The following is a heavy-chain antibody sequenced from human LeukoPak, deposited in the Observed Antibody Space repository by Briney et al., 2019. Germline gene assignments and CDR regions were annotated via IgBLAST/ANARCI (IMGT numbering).Heavy chain of an antibody. V-gene: IGHV3-48*03. CDR1: GFAFSSYE. CDR2: ISGSGSTI. CDR3: ARDLLAAPYYFDY. J-gene: IGHJ4*02. D-gene: IGHD3-3*01. Sequence: PGGSLRLSCAASGFAFSSYEMNWVRHAPGKGLEWLSYISGSGSTIYSADSVKGRFTTSRDNAKNSLYLQMNSLRAEDTAVYYCARDLLAAPYYFDYWGQGTLVTVSS.